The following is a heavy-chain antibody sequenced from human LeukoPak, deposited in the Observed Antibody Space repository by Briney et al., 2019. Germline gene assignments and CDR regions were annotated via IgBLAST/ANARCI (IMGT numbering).Heavy chain of an antibody. V-gene: IGHV3-23*01. CDR2: ISGSGGGT. J-gene: IGHJ4*02. D-gene: IGHD5-24*01. CDR1: GFTFNTYV. CDR3: ARDEGRDGYNFDY. Sequence: PGGSLRLSCAVSGFTFNTYVMSWVRQAPGKGLEWVSAISGSGGGTYYVASVKGRFTISRDNSKNTLYLQMNSLRAEDTAVYYCARDEGRDGYNFDYWGQGTLVTVSS.